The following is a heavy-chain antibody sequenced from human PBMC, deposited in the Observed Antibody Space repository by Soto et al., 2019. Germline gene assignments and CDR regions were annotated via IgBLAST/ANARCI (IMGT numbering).Heavy chain of an antibody. CDR3: AKSMLRITMIVVVITPFDY. CDR1: GFTFSSYA. V-gene: IGHV3-23*01. CDR2: ISGSGGST. J-gene: IGHJ4*02. D-gene: IGHD3-22*01. Sequence: GGSLRLSCAASGFTFSSYAMSWVRQAPGKGLEWVSAISGSGGSTYYADSVKGRFTISRDNSKNTLYLQMNSLRAEDTAVYYCAKSMLRITMIVVVITPFDYWGQGTLVTVSS.